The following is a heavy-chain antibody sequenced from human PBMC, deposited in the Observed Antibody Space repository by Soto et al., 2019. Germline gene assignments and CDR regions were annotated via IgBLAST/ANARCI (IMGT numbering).Heavy chain of an antibody. Sequence: QMQLQESGPGLVRPSQTLSLTCTVSGGSISTSDYYWSWIRQHPVRGLEWIGYVYFSGDTFYNPCLESRVVISVETSENRFSLKLTSVTAADTAVYYCARDPRRTRGWHFDLWGRGTLVTVSS. V-gene: IGHV4-31*03. J-gene: IGHJ2*01. D-gene: IGHD3-10*01. CDR3: ARDPRRTRGWHFDL. CDR1: GGSISTSDYY. CDR2: VYFSGDT.